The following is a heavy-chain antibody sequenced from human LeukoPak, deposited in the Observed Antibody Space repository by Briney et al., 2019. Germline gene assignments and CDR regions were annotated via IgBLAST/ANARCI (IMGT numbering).Heavy chain of an antibody. CDR1: GGSISSAGYY. J-gene: IGHJ3*02. Sequence: SQTLSLTCAVSGGSISSAGYYWSWIRQPPGKGLEWIGYIYHSGSSYYNPSLKSRVTISVDRSKNQFSLKLSSLTAADTAVYYCARDLYYDILTGYFGVDAFDSWGQGTMVTVSS. D-gene: IGHD3-9*01. V-gene: IGHV4-30-2*01. CDR3: ARDLYYDILTGYFGVDAFDS. CDR2: IYHSGSS.